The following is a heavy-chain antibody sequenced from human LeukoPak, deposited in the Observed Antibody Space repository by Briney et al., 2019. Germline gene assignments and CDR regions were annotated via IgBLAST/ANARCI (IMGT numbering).Heavy chain of an antibody. J-gene: IGHJ6*02. CDR3: AALSLLYYYYGMDV. D-gene: IGHD2-21*01. CDR1: GYTLTELS. V-gene: IGHV1-24*01. CDR2: FDPEDGET. Sequence: GASVKVSCKVSGYTLTELSMHWVRQAPGKGLEWMGGFDPEDGETIYAQKFQGRVTMTEDTSTDTAYMELGSLRSEDTAVYYCAALSLLYYYYGMDVWGQGTTVTVSS.